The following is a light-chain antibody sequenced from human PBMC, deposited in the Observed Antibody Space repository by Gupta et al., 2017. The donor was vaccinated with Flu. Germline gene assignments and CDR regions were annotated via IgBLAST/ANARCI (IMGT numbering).Light chain of an antibody. CDR3: QHRDNIPYT. CDR2: SAS. Sequence: DVQMTQSPSSLSASVGDRFTITCRASQNINTYLNWYQQKPGEAPKLLISSASRVQSGVPSRFSGIGSGTEFTLTISDRQPDDFATCYCQHRDNIPYTCGQGTTMEIK. J-gene: IGKJ2*01. CDR1: QNINTY. V-gene: IGKV1-39*01.